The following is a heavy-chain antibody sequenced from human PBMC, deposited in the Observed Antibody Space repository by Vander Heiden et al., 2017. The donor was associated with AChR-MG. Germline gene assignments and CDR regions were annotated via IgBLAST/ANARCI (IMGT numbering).Heavy chain of an antibody. D-gene: IGHD6-19*01. V-gene: IGHV4-34*01. Sequence: QVQLQQWGAGLLKPSETLSLTCAVYGGSFSGYYWSWIRQPPGKGREGIGEINHSGSTNYNPSLKSRVTISVDTSKNQFSLKLSSVTAADTAVYYCARGMQWLVHNWFDPWGQGTLVTVSS. CDR2: INHSGST. CDR3: ARGMQWLVHNWFDP. CDR1: GGSFSGYY. J-gene: IGHJ5*02.